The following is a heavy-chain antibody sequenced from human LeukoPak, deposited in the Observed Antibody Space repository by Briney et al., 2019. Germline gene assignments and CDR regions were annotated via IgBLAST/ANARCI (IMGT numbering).Heavy chain of an antibody. Sequence: RGSLRLSCAASGFTFSSYSMNWVRQAPGKGLEWVSSISSSSSYIYYADSVKGRFTISRDNAKNSLYLQMNSLRAEDTAVYYCARDLSGGYTYRSLGYWGQGTLVTVSS. D-gene: IGHD5-18*01. V-gene: IGHV3-21*01. CDR3: ARDLSGGYTYRSLGY. CDR2: ISSSSSYI. CDR1: GFTFSSYS. J-gene: IGHJ4*02.